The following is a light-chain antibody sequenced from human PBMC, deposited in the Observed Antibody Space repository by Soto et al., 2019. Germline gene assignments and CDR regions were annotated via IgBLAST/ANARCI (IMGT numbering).Light chain of an antibody. CDR3: QKYNSAAWT. Sequence: DIQMTQSPSSLSASVGDRVTITCRASQGISNHLAWYQQKPGKVPKLLIYAASTLQSGVPSRFSGSGSGTDFTLTISSLPPEDVATYYCQKYNSAAWTFGQGTTVEIK. J-gene: IGKJ1*01. V-gene: IGKV1-27*01. CDR2: AAS. CDR1: QGISNH.